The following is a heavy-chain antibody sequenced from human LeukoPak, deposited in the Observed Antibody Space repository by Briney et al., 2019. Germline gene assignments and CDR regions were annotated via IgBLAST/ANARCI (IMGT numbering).Heavy chain of an antibody. V-gene: IGHV3-53*01. CDR1: GFTVSSNY. Sequence: GGSLRLSCAASGFTVSSNYMSWVRQAPGKGLEWVSVIYSGGSTYYADSVKGRFTISRDNSKNTLYLQMNSLRAEDTAVYYSARGSYGDSFDYWGQGTLVTVSS. CDR2: IYSGGST. J-gene: IGHJ4*02. D-gene: IGHD4-17*01. CDR3: ARGSYGDSFDY.